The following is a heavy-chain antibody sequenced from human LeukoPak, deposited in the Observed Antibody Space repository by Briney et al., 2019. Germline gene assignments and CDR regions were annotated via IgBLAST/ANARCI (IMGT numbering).Heavy chain of an antibody. CDR3: APDLRGSASSLDD. V-gene: IGHV3-15*01. J-gene: IGHJ4*02. CDR2: IKSKTDGGTT. CDR1: GFTFSNAW. D-gene: IGHD6-25*01. Sequence: GGSLRLSCAASGFTFSNAWMSWVRQAPGKGLEWVGRIKSKTDGGTTDYAAPVKGRFTISRDNSKNTLYLQMNSLRAEDTALYYCAPDLRGSASSLDDWGQGTLVTVSS.